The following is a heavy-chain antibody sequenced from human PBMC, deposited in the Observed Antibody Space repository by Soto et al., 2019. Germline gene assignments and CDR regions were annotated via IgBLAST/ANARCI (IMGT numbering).Heavy chain of an antibody. CDR1: GYTFTSYA. CDR2: INAGNGNT. Sequence: ASEKVSCKASGYTFTSYALHWVRQAPGQRLEWMGWINAGNGNTKYSKKFQGRVTITRDTSVSTAYMELSSLRSEDTAVYYCARDSGGMDVWGQGTTVTVSS. V-gene: IGHV1-3*01. CDR3: ARDSGGMDV. J-gene: IGHJ6*02.